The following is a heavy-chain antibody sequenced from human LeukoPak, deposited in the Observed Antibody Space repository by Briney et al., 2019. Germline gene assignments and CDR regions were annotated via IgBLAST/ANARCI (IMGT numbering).Heavy chain of an antibody. CDR2: TYTSGST. D-gene: IGHD2-2*01. CDR3: ARQKCTSASCLTKNAFDI. CDR1: GSISGYY. J-gene: IGHJ3*02. Sequence: KPSETLSLTCTVSGSISGYYWSWIRQPPGKGLEWIGYTYTSGSTNYNPSLESRVTISVDTSKNQFSLDLSSVTAADTAVYYCARQKCTSASCLTKNAFDIWGQGTMVTVSS. V-gene: IGHV4-4*09.